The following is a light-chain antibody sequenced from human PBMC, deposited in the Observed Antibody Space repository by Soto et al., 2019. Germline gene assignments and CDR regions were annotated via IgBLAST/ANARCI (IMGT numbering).Light chain of an antibody. J-gene: IGKJ4*01. Sequence: EIVLTQSPGTLSLSPWERATLSCRASQSVSSSYLAGYQQKPGQAPRLLIYGASSRATGIPDRFSGSGSGTDFTLTISRLEPEDVAVYYCQQYGSSPLTLGGGTKVEIK. CDR1: QSVSSSY. CDR3: QQYGSSPLT. V-gene: IGKV3-20*01. CDR2: GAS.